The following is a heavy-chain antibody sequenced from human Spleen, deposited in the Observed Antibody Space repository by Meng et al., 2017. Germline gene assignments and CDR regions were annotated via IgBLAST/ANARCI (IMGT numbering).Heavy chain of an antibody. V-gene: IGHV4-38-2*02. D-gene: IGHD3-10*01. CDR3: ARGTMVRGVPQIYYFDY. CDR1: GGSISGYY. Sequence: SETLSLTCTVSGGSISGYYWGWIRQSPGKGLEWIGTIYHSGSTYYNPSLKSRVTISVDTSKNQFSLKLSSVTAADTAVYYCARGTMVRGVPQIYYFDYWGQGTLVTVSS. CDR2: IYHSGST. J-gene: IGHJ4*02.